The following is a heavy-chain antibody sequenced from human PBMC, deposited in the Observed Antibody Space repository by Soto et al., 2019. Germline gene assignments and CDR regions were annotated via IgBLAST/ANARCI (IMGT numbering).Heavy chain of an antibody. J-gene: IGHJ3*02. V-gene: IGHV3-23*01. CDR2: VSGSGVST. D-gene: IGHD3-10*01. Sequence: PGGSLRLSCAASGFTFSSYAMSWVRQAPGKGLEWVSAVSGSGVSTYYADSVKGRFTISRDNSKNTLYLQMNSLRAEDTAVYYCANPSSQAIWVRGVINDAFDIWGQGTMVTVSS. CDR1: GFTFSSYA. CDR3: ANPSSQAIWVRGVINDAFDI.